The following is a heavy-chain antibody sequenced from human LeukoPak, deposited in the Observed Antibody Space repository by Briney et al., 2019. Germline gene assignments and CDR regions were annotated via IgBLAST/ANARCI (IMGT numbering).Heavy chain of an antibody. Sequence: GSLRLSCAASGFTFSSYGLHWVRQAPGKGLEWVAGISYDGSNKYYADSVKGRFTISRDNSKNTVYLQMNSPRAEDTAVYYCARDLATLGMDVWGKGTTVTVSS. V-gene: IGHV3-30*01. J-gene: IGHJ6*04. CDR2: ISYDGSNK. CDR1: GFTFSSYG. D-gene: IGHD5-12*01. CDR3: ARDLATLGMDV.